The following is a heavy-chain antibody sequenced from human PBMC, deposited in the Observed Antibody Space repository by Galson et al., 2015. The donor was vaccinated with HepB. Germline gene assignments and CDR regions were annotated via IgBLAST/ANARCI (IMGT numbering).Heavy chain of an antibody. D-gene: IGHD6-13*01. CDR1: GYSFTSYW. CDR3: ARQVGYSSSWYSWFDP. J-gene: IGHJ5*02. CDR2: IDPSDSYT. Sequence: SGAEVKKPGESLRISCKGSGYSFTSYWISWVRQMPGKGLEWMGRIDPSDSYTNYSPSFQGHVTISADKSISTAYLQWSSLKASDTAMYYCARQVGYSSSWYSWFDPWGQGTLVTVSS. V-gene: IGHV5-10-1*01.